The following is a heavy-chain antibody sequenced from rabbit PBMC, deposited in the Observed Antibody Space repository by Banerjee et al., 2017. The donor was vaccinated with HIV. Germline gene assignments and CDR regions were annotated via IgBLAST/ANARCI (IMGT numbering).Heavy chain of an antibody. CDR3: ARGRAGYAGYGYPL. J-gene: IGHJ4*01. Sequence: QEQLEESGGDLVKPGGTLTLTCTVSGFSFSSSHYMCWVRQAPGKGLEWIACIYGGSSGSTYYATWAKGRFTISRASSTTVTLQMTSLTAADTATYFCARGRAGYAGYGYPLWGPGTLVTVS. D-gene: IGHD7-1*01. CDR1: GFSFSSSHY. V-gene: IGHV1S45*01. CDR2: IYGGSSGST.